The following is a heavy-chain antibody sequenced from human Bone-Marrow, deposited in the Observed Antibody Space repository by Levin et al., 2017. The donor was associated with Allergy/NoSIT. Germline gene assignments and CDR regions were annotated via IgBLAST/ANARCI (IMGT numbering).Heavy chain of an antibody. J-gene: IGHJ6*02. CDR1: GDSVTRTSSY. Sequence: PSETLSLTCSVSGDSVTRTSSYWGWIRQPPGKGLEWIGSIHYSGGTYYNPSLKSRVTVSVDTSKNQFSLRLTSVTAADTAVYYCARLNYTDSLNFHGMDGWGHGTTVTVSS. CDR3: ARLNYTDSLNFHGMDG. CDR2: IHYSGGT. D-gene: IGHD4-17*01. V-gene: IGHV4-39*01.